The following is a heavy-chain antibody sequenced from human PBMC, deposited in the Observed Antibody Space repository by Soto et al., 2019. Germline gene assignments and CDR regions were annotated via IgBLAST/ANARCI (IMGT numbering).Heavy chain of an antibody. CDR1: GFTFSSYG. Sequence: QVQLVESGGGVVQPGRSLRLSCAASGFTFSSYGMHWVRQAPGKGLEWVAVISYDGSNKYYADSVKGRFTISRDNSKNTLYLQMNSLRAEDTAVYYCAKYDQQLVGYDYWGQGTLVTVSS. D-gene: IGHD6-6*01. J-gene: IGHJ4*02. CDR3: AKYDQQLVGYDY. CDR2: ISYDGSNK. V-gene: IGHV3-30*18.